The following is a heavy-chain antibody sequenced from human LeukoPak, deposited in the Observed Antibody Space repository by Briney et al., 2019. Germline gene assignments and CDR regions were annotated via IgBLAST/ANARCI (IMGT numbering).Heavy chain of an antibody. J-gene: IGHJ4*02. Sequence: PSETLSLTCTVSGGSISSGDYHWRWIRQPPGKGLEWIGYIYYSGTTYYNPSLKSRVIISIDTSKNQFSLKLSSVTAADTAVYYCARSEYRSNNTCYHHPVFDYWGQGTLVTVSS. CDR2: IYYSGTT. V-gene: IGHV4-30-4*08. CDR3: ARSEYRSNNTCYHHPVFDY. D-gene: IGHD2-2*01. CDR1: GGSISSGDYH.